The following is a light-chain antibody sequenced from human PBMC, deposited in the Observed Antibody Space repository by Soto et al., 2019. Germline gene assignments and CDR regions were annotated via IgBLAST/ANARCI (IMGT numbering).Light chain of an antibody. CDR2: RAS. J-gene: IGKJ3*01. Sequence: DIQMTQSPSTLSASVGDRVTITCRASQTISNLLAWYQQKPGRAPKLLIFRASTLEIGVPSRFSGSGSGTEFTLTISSLQPDDFATYYCRQYHSYSTFGHGTKVDIK. CDR3: RQYHSYST. CDR1: QTISNL. V-gene: IGKV1-5*03.